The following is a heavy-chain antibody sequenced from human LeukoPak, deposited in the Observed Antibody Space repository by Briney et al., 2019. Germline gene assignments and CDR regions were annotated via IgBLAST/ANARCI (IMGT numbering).Heavy chain of an antibody. V-gene: IGHV3-23*01. J-gene: IGHJ4*02. CDR2: IRGVGET. D-gene: IGHD1-1*01. CDR3: AKANWVPNADAVW. CDR1: GFSFSDFA. Sequence: PGGSLRLSCVASGFSFSDFAMSWVRQAPARGPEWVSSIRGVGETFYAGSVKGRSTLSRDASRNTVYLQLNNLRVEDTGIYYCAKANWVPNADAVWWGQGIQVTVSS.